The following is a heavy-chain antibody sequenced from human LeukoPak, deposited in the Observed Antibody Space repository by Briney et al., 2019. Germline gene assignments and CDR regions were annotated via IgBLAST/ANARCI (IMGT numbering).Heavy chain of an antibody. CDR3: ASDRGWRTSGYYLYYFEY. J-gene: IGHJ4*02. D-gene: IGHD3-3*01. CDR2: IKHDGSEK. Sequence: GGSLRLSCAASGFIFTNYFMSWVRQAPGKGLEWVASIKHDGSEKYYVDSVRGRFTISRDNTMNSLYLQMSSLRAEDTAVYYCASDRGWRTSGYYLYYFEYWGQGTLVTYSS. V-gene: IGHV3-7*01. CDR1: GFIFTNYF.